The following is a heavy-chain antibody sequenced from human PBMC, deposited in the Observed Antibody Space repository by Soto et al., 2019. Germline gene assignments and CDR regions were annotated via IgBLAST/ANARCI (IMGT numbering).Heavy chain of an antibody. CDR3: ARDGGTATPFDC. CDR2: IDYDGSTT. J-gene: IGHJ4*02. D-gene: IGHD2-21*02. Sequence: GGSLRLSCAASGFTFSNYWIHWVRQVPGKGLVWVSRIDYDGSTTRYADSVRGRFTISRDNAENTVYLQMNSLRAEDTAVYYCARDGGTATPFDCWGQGTLVTVSS. V-gene: IGHV3-74*01. CDR1: GFTFSNYW.